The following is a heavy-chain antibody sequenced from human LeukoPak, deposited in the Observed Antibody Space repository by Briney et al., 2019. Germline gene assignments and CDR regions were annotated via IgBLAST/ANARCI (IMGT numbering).Heavy chain of an antibody. D-gene: IGHD2-2*01. CDR3: ARENIVVVPAAMFHYYYGMDV. J-gene: IGHJ6*02. V-gene: IGHV3-21*01. Sequence: GGSLRLSCAASGFTFSSYSMNWVRQAPGEGLEWVSSISSSSSYIYYADSVKGRFTISRDNAKNSLHLQMNSLRAEDTAVYYCARENIVVVPAAMFHYYYGMDVWGQGTTVTVSS. CDR1: GFTFSSYS. CDR2: ISSSSSYI.